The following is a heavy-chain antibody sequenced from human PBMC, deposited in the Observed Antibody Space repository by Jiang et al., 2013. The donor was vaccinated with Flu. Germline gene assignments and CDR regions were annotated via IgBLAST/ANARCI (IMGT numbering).Heavy chain of an antibody. J-gene: IGHJ4*02. Sequence: SELKKPGASVKVSCKASGYTFTSYAMNWVRQAPGQGLEWMGWINTNTGNPTYAQGFTGRFVFSLDTSVSTAYLQISSLKAEDTAVYYCARDLYYYDSSGYLNVDYWGQGTLVTVSS. CDR3: ARDLYYYDSSGYLNVDY. CDR2: INTNTGNP. V-gene: IGHV7-4-1*02. CDR1: GYTFTSYA. D-gene: IGHD3-22*01.